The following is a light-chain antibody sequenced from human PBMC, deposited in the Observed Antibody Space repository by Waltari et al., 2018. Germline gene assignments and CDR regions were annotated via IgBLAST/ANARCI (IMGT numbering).Light chain of an antibody. CDR3: CSYAGSAISV. CDR1: ISDIGKYNL. J-gene: IGLJ3*02. V-gene: IGLV2-23*02. CDR2: DVN. Sequence: QPALTQTAAVPGSPGQSITISCSGTISDIGKYNLVSWYQQHPGKAPTLIIYDVNKRPSGVSNRFSGSKSGNTAFLTISGLQTADEADYYCCSYAGSAISVFGGGTKLTVL.